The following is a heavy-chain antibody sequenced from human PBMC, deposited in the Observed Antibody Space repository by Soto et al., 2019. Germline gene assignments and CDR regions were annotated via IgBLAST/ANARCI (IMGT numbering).Heavy chain of an antibody. J-gene: IGHJ4*02. Sequence: QVHLVQSGAQVKKPGSSVKVSCTASGGTFGRYTMSWVRQAPGQGLEWMGGILPVLGNANVAQKFQDRVTFTADESTSAAYMELSSLRPEDTAGYYCARGSTVLTGPNAPFAHWGQGVLVIVSS. D-gene: IGHD3-9*01. CDR2: ILPVLGNA. CDR1: GGTFGRYT. CDR3: ARGSTVLTGPNAPFAH. V-gene: IGHV1-69*01.